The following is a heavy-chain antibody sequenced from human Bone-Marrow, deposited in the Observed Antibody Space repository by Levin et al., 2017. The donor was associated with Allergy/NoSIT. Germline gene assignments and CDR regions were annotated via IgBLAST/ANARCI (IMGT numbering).Heavy chain of an antibody. CDR2: ISFGGSDE. V-gene: IGHV3-30-3*01. J-gene: IGHJ5*02. Sequence: SGGSLRLSCVASGFAFSNYAMHWVRQAPGRGLEWVAAISFGGSDEFYADSVKGRFTVSRDNSRNTLYLQMNSLRPSVTAVSYCARGLSSSSLFAAWGLGTLVTVSS. CDR3: ARGLSSSSLFAA. CDR1: GFAFSNYA. D-gene: IGHD6-6*01.